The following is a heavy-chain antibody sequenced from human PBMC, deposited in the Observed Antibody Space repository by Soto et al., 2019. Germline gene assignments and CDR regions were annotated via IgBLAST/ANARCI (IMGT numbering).Heavy chain of an antibody. J-gene: IGHJ4*02. D-gene: IGHD3-22*01. CDR1: GGSISGYY. CDR3: ASSAPDYYYDSSGFDN. Sequence: SETLSLTCTVSGGSISGYYWSWIRQPPGKGLEWIGNIYYSGSTNYKPSPKGRVTISVDTSKNQFSLKLSSVTAADTAVYYCASSAPDYYYDSSGFDNWGQGALVTVSS. CDR2: IYYSGST. V-gene: IGHV4-59*01.